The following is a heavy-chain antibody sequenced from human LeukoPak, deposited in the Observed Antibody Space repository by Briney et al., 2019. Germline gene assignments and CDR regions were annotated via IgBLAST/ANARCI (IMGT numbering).Heavy chain of an antibody. D-gene: IGHD3-3*01. CDR2: ISSSGSTI. CDR3: ARDRDTYYDFWSGYYKPGSDY. V-gene: IGHV3-11*01. Sequence: PGGSLRLSXAASGFTFSDYYMSWICQAPGKGLEWVSYISSSGSTIYYADSVKGRFTISRDNAKNSLYLQMNSLRAEDTAVYYCARDRDTYYDFWSGYYKPGSDYWGQGTLVTVSS. J-gene: IGHJ4*02. CDR1: GFTFSDYY.